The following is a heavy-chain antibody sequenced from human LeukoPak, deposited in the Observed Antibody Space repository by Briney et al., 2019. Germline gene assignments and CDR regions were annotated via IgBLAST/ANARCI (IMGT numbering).Heavy chain of an antibody. CDR1: GYTFTTFG. V-gene: IGHV1-18*01. Sequence: ASVKVSCKTSGYTFTTFGITWVRQAPGQGLEWTGWISAYNGNTNFAQKFQGRVTMTTDTSTNTAYMELRSLRSDDTAVYYCARALIAVAGNVVAFDIWGQGTMVTVSS. CDR3: ARALIAVAGNVVAFDI. D-gene: IGHD6-19*01. J-gene: IGHJ3*02. CDR2: ISAYNGNT.